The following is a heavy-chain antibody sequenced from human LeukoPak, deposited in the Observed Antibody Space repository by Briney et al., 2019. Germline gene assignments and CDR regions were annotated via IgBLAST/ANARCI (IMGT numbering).Heavy chain of an antibody. J-gene: IGHJ4*02. CDR1: GGSISSSSYY. Sequence: PSETLCLTCTVSGGSISSSSYYWGWIRQPPGKGLEWIGSIYYSGSTYYNPSLKSRVTISVDTSKNQFSLKLSSVTAADTAVYYCARWAIVVAFDYWGQGTLVTVSS. CDR2: IYYSGST. CDR3: ARWAIVVAFDY. D-gene: IGHD3-22*01. V-gene: IGHV4-39*01.